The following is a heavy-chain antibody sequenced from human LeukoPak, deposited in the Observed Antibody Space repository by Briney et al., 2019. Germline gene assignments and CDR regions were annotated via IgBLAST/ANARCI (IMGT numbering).Heavy chain of an antibody. CDR2: IWYDGSNK. D-gene: IGHD6-13*01. CDR1: GFTFSSYG. Sequence: PGRSLRLSCAASGFTFSSYGMHWVRQAPGKGLEWVAVIWYDGSNKYYADSVKGRFTISRDNSKNTLYLQMSSLRPEDTAVYYCAKEGATAGKMRFHFDYWGQGTLVTVSS. J-gene: IGHJ4*02. CDR3: AKEGATAGKMRFHFDY. V-gene: IGHV3-33*06.